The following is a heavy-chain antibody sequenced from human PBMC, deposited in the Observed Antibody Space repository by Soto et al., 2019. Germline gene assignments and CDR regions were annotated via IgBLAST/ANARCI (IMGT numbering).Heavy chain of an antibody. CDR2: INHSGST. D-gene: IGHD3-3*01. CDR1: GGSFSGYY. CDR3: ARGGRFGEWLLQIKGLFLDD. V-gene: IGHV4-34*01. Sequence: PSETLSLTCAVYGGSFSGYYWSWIRQPPGKGLEWIGEINHSGSTNYNPSLKSRVTISVDTSKNQFSLKLSSVTAADTAVYYCARGGRFGEWLLQIKGLFLDDWGQGTLVTVAS. J-gene: IGHJ4*02.